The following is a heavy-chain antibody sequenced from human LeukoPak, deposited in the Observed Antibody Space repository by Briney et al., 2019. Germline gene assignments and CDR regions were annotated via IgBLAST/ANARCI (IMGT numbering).Heavy chain of an antibody. CDR2: ITGSGGSA. D-gene: IGHD4-17*01. CDR3: AKDVMLTVTTLWFDP. CDR1: GFTFSDYY. Sequence: GGSLRLSCAASGFTFSDYYMSWIRQAPGKGLEWVSAITGSGGSAYYADSVKGRFTVSRDNSKNTLYLQMNSLRAEDTAVYYCAKDVMLTVTTLWFDPWGQGTLVTVSS. V-gene: IGHV3-23*01. J-gene: IGHJ5*02.